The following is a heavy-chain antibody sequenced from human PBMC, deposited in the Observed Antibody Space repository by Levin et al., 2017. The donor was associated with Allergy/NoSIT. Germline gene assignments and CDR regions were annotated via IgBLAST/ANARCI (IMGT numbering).Heavy chain of an antibody. J-gene: IGHJ6*02. CDR2: IGSSGTDI. V-gene: IGHV3-11*01. CDR1: GFTFSDYY. Sequence: GGSLRLSCAASGFTFSDYYMNWIRQAPGMGLEWVSYIGSSGTDIYYADSVKGRFTVSRANAKNSLYLQMNNLRAEDTAVYYCASRTSGRSFHYGVDGWGQGTTVTVSS. D-gene: IGHD6-19*01. CDR3: ASRTSGRSFHYGVDG.